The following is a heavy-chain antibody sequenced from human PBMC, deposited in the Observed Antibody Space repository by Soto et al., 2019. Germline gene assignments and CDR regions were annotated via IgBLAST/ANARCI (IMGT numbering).Heavy chain of an antibody. CDR1: GFTFSSYS. D-gene: IGHD2-2*01. CDR3: ARDHCSSTSCYFDY. V-gene: IGHV3-33*08. CDR2: IWYDGSNK. J-gene: IGHJ4*02. Sequence: GGSLRLSCAASGFTFSSYSMHWVRQAPGKGLEWVAVIWYDGSNKYYADSVKGRFTISRDNSKNTLYLQMNSLRAEDTAVYYCARDHCSSTSCYFDYWGQGTLVTVSS.